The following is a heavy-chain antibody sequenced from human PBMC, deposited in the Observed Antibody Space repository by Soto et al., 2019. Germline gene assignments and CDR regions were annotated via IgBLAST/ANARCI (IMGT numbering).Heavy chain of an antibody. J-gene: IGHJ4*02. V-gene: IGHV3-74*01. CDR1: GFTFSSYW. CDR2: INSDGSST. Sequence: GGSLRLSCAASGFTFSSYWMHWVRQAPGKGLVWVSRINSDGSSTSYADSVKGRFTISRDNAKNTLYLQMNSLRAEDTAVYYCARGGRSSSWYFDYWGQGTLVTVSS. CDR3: ARGGRSSSWYFDY. D-gene: IGHD6-6*01.